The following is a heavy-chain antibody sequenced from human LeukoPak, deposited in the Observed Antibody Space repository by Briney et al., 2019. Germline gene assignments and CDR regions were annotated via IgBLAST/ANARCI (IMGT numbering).Heavy chain of an antibody. CDR1: CGSLNTDNL. Sequence: TLSLTFPVSCGSLNTDNLLTWVPPPPGKGLEVIAEIHHSGSTKYNPSLKSRVTISIDKSKNQFSLKLTSVTAADTAVYYCARHGWCSGGSCYLGAFGYWGQGTLAPVSS. V-gene: IGHV4-4*02. CDR2: IHHSGST. CDR3: ARHGWCSGGSCYLGAFGY. D-gene: IGHD2-15*01. J-gene: IGHJ4*02.